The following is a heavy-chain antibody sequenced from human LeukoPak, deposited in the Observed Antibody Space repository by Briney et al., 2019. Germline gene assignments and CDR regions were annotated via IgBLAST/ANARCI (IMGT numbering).Heavy chain of an antibody. CDR1: GFIFSSYW. CDR2: IRYDGRYK. J-gene: IGHJ4*02. D-gene: IGHD4-17*01. V-gene: IGHV3-30*02. CDR3: AKEIWPTVTTPGHTHFDY. Sequence: GGSLRLSCAASGFIFSSYWMTWVRQAPGKGLEWVAFIRYDGRYKYYADSVKGRFTISRDNSKNTLCLQMNSLRAEDTAVYYCAKEIWPTVTTPGHTHFDYWGQGTLVTVSS.